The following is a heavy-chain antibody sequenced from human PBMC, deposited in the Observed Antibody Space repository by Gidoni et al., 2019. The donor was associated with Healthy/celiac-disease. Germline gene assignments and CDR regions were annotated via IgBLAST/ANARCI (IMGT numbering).Heavy chain of an antibody. Sequence: QLQLQESGPGLVKPSETLSLTCTVPGGSSSRSSYYWGWIRQPPGKGLEWIGSIYYSGSTYYNPSLKSRVTISVDTSKNQFSLKLSSVTAADTAVYYCARQARDCSGGSCYENWFDPWGQGTLVTVSS. J-gene: IGHJ5*02. V-gene: IGHV4-39*01. CDR2: IYYSGST. CDR3: ARQARDCSGGSCYENWFDP. CDR1: GGSSSRSSYY. D-gene: IGHD2-15*01.